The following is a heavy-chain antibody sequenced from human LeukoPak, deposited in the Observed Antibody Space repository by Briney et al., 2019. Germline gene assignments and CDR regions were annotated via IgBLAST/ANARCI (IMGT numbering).Heavy chain of an antibody. CDR3: ARSSVVTAMVHLEY. CDR2: IIPIFGAA. J-gene: IGHJ4*02. D-gene: IGHD2-21*02. Sequence: SVKVSCKASGGTFTSYAISWVRQAPGQGLGWMGGIIPIFGAANYAQKFQGRVTITADKSTSTSYMELSSLRSEDTAVYYCARSSVVTAMVHLEYWGQGTLVTVSS. V-gene: IGHV1-69*06. CDR1: GGTFTSYA.